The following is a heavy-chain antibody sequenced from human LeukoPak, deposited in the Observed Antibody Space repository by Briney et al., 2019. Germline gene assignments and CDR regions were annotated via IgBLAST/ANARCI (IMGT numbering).Heavy chain of an antibody. CDR1: GGTFSSYA. CDR2: IIPILGIA. V-gene: IGHV1-69*04. Sequence: ASVKVSCKASGGTFSSYAISWVRQAPGQGLEWMGRIIPILGIANYAQKFQGRVTITADKSTSTAYMELSSLRSDDTAIYYCARYGDCSNGICYFDHWGQGTLVTVSS. CDR3: ARYGDCSNGICYFDH. D-gene: IGHD2-8*01. J-gene: IGHJ4*02.